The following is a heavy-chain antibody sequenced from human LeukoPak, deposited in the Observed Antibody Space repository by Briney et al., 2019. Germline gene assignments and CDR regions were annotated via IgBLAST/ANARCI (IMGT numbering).Heavy chain of an antibody. CDR2: ISYDGSNK. J-gene: IGHJ6*02. V-gene: IGHV3-30-3*01. Sequence: GGSLRLSCAASGFTFSSYAMHWVRQAPGKGLEWVAVISYDGSNKYYADSVKGRFTISRDNSKNTLYLQMNSLRAEDTAVYYCARDATPSSGPTGDYYYGMDVWGQGTTVTVSS. D-gene: IGHD6-19*01. CDR3: ARDATPSSGPTGDYYYGMDV. CDR1: GFTFSSYA.